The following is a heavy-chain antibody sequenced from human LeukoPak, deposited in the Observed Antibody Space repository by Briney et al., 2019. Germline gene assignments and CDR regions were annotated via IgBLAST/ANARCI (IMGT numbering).Heavy chain of an antibody. V-gene: IGHV1-18*01. CDR3: ARDATWYGSGFYFDY. Sequence: ASVKVSCKASGYTFTSYGISWVRQAPGQGLEWMGWVSAYNGNTNYAQKLQGRVTMTTDASTSTAYMELRSLRSDDTAVYYCARDATWYGSGFYFDYWGQGTLVTFSS. D-gene: IGHD3-10*01. CDR2: VSAYNGNT. CDR1: GYTFTSYG. J-gene: IGHJ4*02.